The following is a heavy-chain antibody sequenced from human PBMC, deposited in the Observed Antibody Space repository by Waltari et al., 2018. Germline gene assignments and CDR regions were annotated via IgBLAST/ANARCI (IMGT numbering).Heavy chain of an antibody. CDR1: GGTFSSYA. D-gene: IGHD2-8*02. CDR2: IIPIFGTA. Sequence: QVQLVQSGAEVKKPGSSVKVSCKASGGTFSSYAISWVRQAPGQGLEWMGGIIPIFGTANYAQKFQGRVTITADESTSTAYMELSSLRSKDTAVYYCASGVLVGTGYYYGMDVWGQGTTVTVSS. CDR3: ASGVLVGTGYYYGMDV. V-gene: IGHV1-69*13. J-gene: IGHJ6*02.